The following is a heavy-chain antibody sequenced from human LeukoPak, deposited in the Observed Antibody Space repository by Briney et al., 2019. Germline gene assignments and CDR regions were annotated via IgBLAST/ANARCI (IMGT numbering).Heavy chain of an antibody. Sequence: PGGSLRLSCAASGFTFSSYSMNWVRQAPGKGLEWVSSISSSSSSYIYYADSVKGRFTISRDNAKNSLYLQMNSLRAEDTAVYYCARDPKLAAAIDYWGQGTLVTVSS. V-gene: IGHV3-21*01. CDR1: GFTFSSYS. CDR3: ARDPKLAAAIDY. J-gene: IGHJ4*02. CDR2: ISSSSSSYI. D-gene: IGHD6-13*01.